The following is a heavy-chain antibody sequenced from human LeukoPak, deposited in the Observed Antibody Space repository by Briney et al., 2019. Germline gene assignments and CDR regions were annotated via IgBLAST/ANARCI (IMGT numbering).Heavy chain of an antibody. V-gene: IGHV3-23*01. CDR1: GFTLSSYA. D-gene: IGHD2-2*01. J-gene: IGHJ4*02. CDR3: AKRSGSSTYYFDY. CDR2: ISGSGGST. Sequence: PGGSLRLSCAASGFTLSSYAMSWVRQAPGKGLEWVSAISGSGGSTYYADSVKGRFTISRDNSKNTLYLQMNSLRAEDTAVYYCAKRSGSSTYYFDYWGQGTLVTVSS.